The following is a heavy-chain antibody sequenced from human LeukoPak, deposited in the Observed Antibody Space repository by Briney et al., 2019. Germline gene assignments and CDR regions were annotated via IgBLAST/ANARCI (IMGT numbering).Heavy chain of an antibody. D-gene: IGHD3-10*01. V-gene: IGHV3-30*03. CDR2: LSYDRSNE. J-gene: IGHJ4*02. Sequence: PGRSLRLSCAASGFPFSSYGMHWVRQAPGKGLEWVAVLSYDRSNEYYADSVKGRFTISRDNSKNTLYLQMNSLRVEDTAVYYCAGSWFYRDYFEYWGQGTLVTVSS. CDR1: GFPFSSYG. CDR3: AGSWFYRDYFEY.